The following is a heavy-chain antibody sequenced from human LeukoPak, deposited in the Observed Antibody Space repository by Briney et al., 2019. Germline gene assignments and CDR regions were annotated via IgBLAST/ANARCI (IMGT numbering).Heavy chain of an antibody. CDR3: AKEGPLMSDSSGYFDY. CDR2: IRGSGGST. D-gene: IGHD3-22*01. V-gene: IGHV3-23*01. CDR1: GFTFSSYG. J-gene: IGHJ4*02. Sequence: GGSLRLSCAASGFTFSSYGMSWVRQAPGKGLEWVSAIRGSGGSTYYADSVKGRFTISRDNSKNTLYLQMNSLRAEDTAVYYCAKEGPLMSDSSGYFDYWGQGTLVTVSS.